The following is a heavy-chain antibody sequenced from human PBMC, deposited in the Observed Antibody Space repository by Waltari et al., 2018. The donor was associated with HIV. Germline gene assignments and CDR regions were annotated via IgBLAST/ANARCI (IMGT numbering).Heavy chain of an antibody. D-gene: IGHD4-17*01. CDR3: VNDFYGGNSRWDYFEN. V-gene: IGHV3-30*18. CDR2: MSSDGNKR. CDR1: GLAFTSYA. J-gene: IGHJ4*02. Sequence: QVKLVESGGAVVQPGTSLRLSCVAPGLAFTSYALPCVRQAPGKGLEWVAVMSSDGNKRHYAGAVKGRFTISRDNSKDTLYLEMDSLRIEDTALYYCVNDFYGGNSRWDYFENWGQGTLVTVSS.